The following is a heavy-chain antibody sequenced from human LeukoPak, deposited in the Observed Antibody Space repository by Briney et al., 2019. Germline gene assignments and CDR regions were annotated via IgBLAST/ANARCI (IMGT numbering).Heavy chain of an antibody. CDR2: IIPIFGTA. CDR3: ARGGHDYGDFLYGMDV. CDR1: GYTFTSYY. V-gene: IGHV1-69*13. J-gene: IGHJ6*02. D-gene: IGHD4-17*01. Sequence: SVKVSCKASGYTFTSYYMHWVRQAPGQGLEWMGGIIPIFGTANYAQKFQGRVTITADESTSTAYMELSSLRSEDTAVYYCARGGHDYGDFLYGMDVWGQGTTVTVSS.